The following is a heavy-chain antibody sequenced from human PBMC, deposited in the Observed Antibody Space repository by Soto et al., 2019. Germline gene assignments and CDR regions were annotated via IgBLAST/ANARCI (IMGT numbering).Heavy chain of an antibody. V-gene: IGHV3-30-3*01. Sequence: QVQLVASGGGVVHLGRSLTLSCAASGFTFNRHAIHWVRQSPGKGLEWVTVISRDGNNKYSADSVKGRFTISRDNAKNTVIRQMNSLRREDTAIYYCARSRSGAVADSFDYWGQGTPVTVSS. D-gene: IGHD3-10*01. CDR1: GFTFNRHA. J-gene: IGHJ4*02. CDR2: ISRDGNNK. CDR3: ARSRSGAVADSFDY.